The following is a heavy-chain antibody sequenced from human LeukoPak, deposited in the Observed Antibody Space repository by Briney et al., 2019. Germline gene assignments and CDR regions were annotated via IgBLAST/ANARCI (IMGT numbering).Heavy chain of an antibody. CDR1: GYSITNNYY. CDR3: ARGHTRITMLRGSRSAYYFDY. Sequence: PSETLSLTCTVSGYSITNNYYWDWIRHSSGKGLEWIGEINYSGSSNYNPSLKSRVTISVDTSKNQFSLKLSSVTAADTAVYYCARGHTRITMLRGSRSAYYFDYWGQGTLVTVSS. D-gene: IGHD3-10*01. J-gene: IGHJ4*02. V-gene: IGHV4-38-2*02. CDR2: INYSGSS.